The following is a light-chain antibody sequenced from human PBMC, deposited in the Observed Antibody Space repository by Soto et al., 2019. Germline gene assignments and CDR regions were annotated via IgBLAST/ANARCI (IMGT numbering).Light chain of an antibody. CDR1: QSVSNT. Sequence: EIVMTQSPATLSVSPGERATLSCRASQSVSNTLAWYQQKPGQAPRLLLYGASTRATGIPARFSGSGSGTEFTLTISSLQSEDFAVYSCQQYHTWPLTFGGGTKVEIK. V-gene: IGKV3-15*01. J-gene: IGKJ4*01. CDR2: GAS. CDR3: QQYHTWPLT.